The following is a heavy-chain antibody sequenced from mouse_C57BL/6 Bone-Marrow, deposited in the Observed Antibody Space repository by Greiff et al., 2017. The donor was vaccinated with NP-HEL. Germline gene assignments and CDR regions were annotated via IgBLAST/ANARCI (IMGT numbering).Heavy chain of an antibody. CDR2: IWSGGST. V-gene: IGHV2-4*01. CDR3: AKNYYYGSRAWFAY. D-gene: IGHD1-1*01. CDR1: GFSLTSYG. J-gene: IGHJ3*01. Sequence: VQVVESGPGLVQPSQSLSITCTVSGFSLTSYGVHWVRQPPGKGLEWLGVIWSGGSTDYNAAFISRLSISKDNSKSQVFFKMNSLQADDTAIYYCAKNYYYGSRAWFAYWGQGTLVTVSA.